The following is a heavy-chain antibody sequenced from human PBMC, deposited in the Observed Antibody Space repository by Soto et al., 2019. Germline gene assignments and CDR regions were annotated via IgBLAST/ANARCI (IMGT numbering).Heavy chain of an antibody. V-gene: IGHV2-5*02. CDR3: AQMSLRRTFDY. J-gene: IGHJ4*02. CDR2: IYWDDDK. Sequence: GPTLVNPTQTLTLTCTFSGFSLSTSGVGVGWIRQPPGKALEWLALIYWDDDKRYSPSLKSRLTITKDTSKNQVLLRMTNMDPVDTATYSCAQMSLRRTFDYWGQGTLVTVSS. D-gene: IGHD3-16*01. CDR1: GFSLSTSGVG.